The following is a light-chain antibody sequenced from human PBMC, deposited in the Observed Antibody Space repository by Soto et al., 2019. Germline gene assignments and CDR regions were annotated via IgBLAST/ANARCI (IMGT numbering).Light chain of an antibody. Sequence: DIQMTQSPSTLSASVVDRVTITCLASQSINTWLAWYQQKPGKAPHLLIYDASTLESEVPSRFSGSGSGTDFTLTISSLQPEDFATYYCQQSYSTPWTCGQGTKGDIK. CDR1: QSINTW. J-gene: IGKJ1*01. V-gene: IGKV1-5*01. CDR2: DAS. CDR3: QQSYSTPWT.